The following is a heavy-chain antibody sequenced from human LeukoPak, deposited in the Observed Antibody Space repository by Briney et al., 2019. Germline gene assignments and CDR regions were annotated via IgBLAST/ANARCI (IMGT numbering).Heavy chain of an antibody. CDR1: GFGFGDFW. D-gene: IGHD3-10*01. V-gene: IGHV3-7*01. Sequence: GGSLRLSCAASGFGFGDFWMSWVRQTPGKGLESVANIKQDGSAKEYVDSVKGRFTISRDNAKNSLYLQMNRLRADDTAVYYCARERREGLWFGELFRFQYCGLDVWGQGTTVIVSS. CDR2: IKQDGSAK. J-gene: IGHJ6*02. CDR3: ARERREGLWFGELFRFQYCGLDV.